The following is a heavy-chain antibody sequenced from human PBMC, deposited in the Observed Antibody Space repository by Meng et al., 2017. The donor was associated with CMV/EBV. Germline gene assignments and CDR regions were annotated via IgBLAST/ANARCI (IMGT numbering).Heavy chain of an antibody. CDR1: GGSISSYY. Sequence: SETLSLTCTVSGGSISSYYWSWIRQPPGKGLEWIGYIYYSGSTNYNPSLKNRVTISVDTSKNQFSLKLSSVTAADTAVYYCARGGGIQLWYYYYGMDVWGQGTTVTVSS. J-gene: IGHJ6*02. CDR2: IYYSGST. CDR3: ARGGGIQLWYYYYGMDV. D-gene: IGHD5-18*01. V-gene: IGHV4-59*01.